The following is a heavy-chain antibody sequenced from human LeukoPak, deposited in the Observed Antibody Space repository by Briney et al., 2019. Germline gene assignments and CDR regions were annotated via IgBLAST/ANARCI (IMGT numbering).Heavy chain of an antibody. Sequence: GESLKISCKASGYSFTSYWIGWVRQIPGKGLEWMGIIDPSDSETRYTPSFQGQVTISVDKSFTTADLQWNSLKASDTAMYYCARQTAMGRSGDYWGQGTLVTVSS. CDR2: IDPSDSET. D-gene: IGHD5-18*01. CDR1: GYSFTSYW. CDR3: ARQTAMGRSGDY. V-gene: IGHV5-51*01. J-gene: IGHJ4*02.